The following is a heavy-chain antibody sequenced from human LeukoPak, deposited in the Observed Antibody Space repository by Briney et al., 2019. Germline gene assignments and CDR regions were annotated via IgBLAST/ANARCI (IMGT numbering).Heavy chain of an antibody. Sequence: SETLSLACTVSGGSISSYYWSWIRQPPGKGLEWIGYIYYSGSTNYNPSLKSRVTISVDTSKNQFSLKLSSVTAADTAVYYCAREMWYDSSGYYPHLHDAFDIWGQGTMVTVSS. V-gene: IGHV4-59*01. CDR2: IYYSGST. J-gene: IGHJ3*02. D-gene: IGHD3-22*01. CDR1: GGSISSYY. CDR3: AREMWYDSSGYYPHLHDAFDI.